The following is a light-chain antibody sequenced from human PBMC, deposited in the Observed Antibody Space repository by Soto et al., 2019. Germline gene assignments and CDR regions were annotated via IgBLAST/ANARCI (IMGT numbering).Light chain of an antibody. Sequence: EIVMTQSPATLSVSPGERATLSCRASQSVSSNLAWYQQKPGQAPRLLIYGASTRATGIPARFSGSGTGTKFSLTFSSXQSEDFXXYXXXPXWTFGXGTK. J-gene: IGKJ1*01. CDR2: GAS. V-gene: IGKV3-15*01. CDR3: XPXWT. CDR1: QSVSSN.